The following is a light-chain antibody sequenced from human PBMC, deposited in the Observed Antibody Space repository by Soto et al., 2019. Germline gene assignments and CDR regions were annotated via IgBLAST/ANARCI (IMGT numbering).Light chain of an antibody. Sequence: QSALTQPASVSGSPGQSITISCSGTTSDVGGYDVVSWYQQHPGKAPKLMIFEVNQRPSGVSDRFSGPKSGNTASLTISGLQAGDEADYYCCSFAGSSTFWVFGGGTKLTVL. CDR1: TSDVGGYDV. J-gene: IGLJ3*02. CDR2: EVN. V-gene: IGLV2-23*02. CDR3: CSFAGSSTFWV.